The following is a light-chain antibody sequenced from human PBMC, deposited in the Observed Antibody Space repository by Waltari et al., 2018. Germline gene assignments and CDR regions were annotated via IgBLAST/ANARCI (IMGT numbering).Light chain of an antibody. V-gene: IGLV4-69*01. CDR1: SRHSTYT. Sequence: QLVLTQSPSASASLGASVKLTCTLSSRHSTYTIAWPQQQPEKGPRYLMRVNSDGTHSKGDGIPDRFSGSTSGGERHLTISSLQSEDEADYYCQTWGTGTVVFGGGTKLTVL. CDR3: QTWGTGTVV. CDR2: VNSDGTH. J-gene: IGLJ2*01.